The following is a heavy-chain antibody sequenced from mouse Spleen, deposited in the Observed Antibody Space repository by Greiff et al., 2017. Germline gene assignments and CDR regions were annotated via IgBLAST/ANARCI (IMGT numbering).Heavy chain of an antibody. CDR3: ARVGGTGEAMDY. D-gene: IGHD2-14*01. CDR2: ISSGGSYT. CDR1: GFTFSSYA. J-gene: IGHJ4*01. V-gene: IGHV5-9-1*01. Sequence: EVKLMESGGGLVKPGGSLKLSCAASGFTFSSYAMSWVRQTPEKRLEWVATISSGGSYTYYPDSVKGRFTISRDNAKNTLYLQMSSLRSEDTAMYYCARVGGTGEAMDYWGQGTSVTVSS.